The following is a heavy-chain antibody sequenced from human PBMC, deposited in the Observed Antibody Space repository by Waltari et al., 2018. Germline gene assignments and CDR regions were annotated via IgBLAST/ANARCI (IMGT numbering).Heavy chain of an antibody. Sequence: QVQLVQSGAEVKKPVASVKVSCTASGYTFTSYDINWVRQATGQGLEWMGGIIPIFGTANYAQKFQGRVTITADESTSTAYMELSSLRAEDTAVYYCAIGRYGYYYYGMDVWGQGTTVTVSS. CDR3: AIGRYGYYYYGMDV. CDR1: GYTFTSYD. CDR2: IIPIFGTA. D-gene: IGHD6-19*01. V-gene: IGHV1-69*01. J-gene: IGHJ6*02.